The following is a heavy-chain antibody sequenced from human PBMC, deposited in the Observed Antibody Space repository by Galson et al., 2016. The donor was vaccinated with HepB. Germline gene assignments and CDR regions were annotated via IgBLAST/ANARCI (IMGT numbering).Heavy chain of an antibody. J-gene: IGHJ5*02. CDR1: GFSFADYA. CDR3: TTDDVAT. V-gene: IGHV3-49*04. Sequence: SLRLSCATSGFSFADYAMSWVRQAPGKGLEWVSFIRSKTYGEIREYAASVRGRFTISRDDSKGVAYLELNSLTIADTAMYYCTTDDVATWGKGTLVTVSS. D-gene: IGHD5-12*01. CDR2: IRSKTYGEIR.